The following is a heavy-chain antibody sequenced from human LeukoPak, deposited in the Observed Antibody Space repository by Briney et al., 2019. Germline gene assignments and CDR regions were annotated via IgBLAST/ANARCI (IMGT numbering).Heavy chain of an antibody. Sequence: GGSLRLSCAASGFTFSSYAMSWVRQAPGKGLEWVSGINWNGGSTGYADSVKGRFTISRDNAKNSLYLQMNSLRAEDTALYYCARDGSGIAARPGWFDPWGQGTLVTVSS. CDR1: GFTFSSYA. CDR2: INWNGGST. CDR3: ARDGSGIAARPGWFDP. D-gene: IGHD6-6*01. J-gene: IGHJ5*02. V-gene: IGHV3-20*04.